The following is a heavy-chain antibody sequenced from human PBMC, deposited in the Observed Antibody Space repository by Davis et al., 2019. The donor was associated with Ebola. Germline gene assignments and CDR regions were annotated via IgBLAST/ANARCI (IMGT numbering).Heavy chain of an antibody. CDR2: ISGGGYTT. J-gene: IGHJ6*02. D-gene: IGHD6-19*01. CDR1: AFTFSFSTYA. V-gene: IGHV3-23*01. Sequence: GESLKISCAASAFTFSFSTYAMSWVRQAPGKGLEWVSTISGGGYTTYYAGSVKGRFTISRDNSKNTLYLQMNSLRAEDTAIYYCAKARGWYGDYYYYGMDVWGQGTTVTVSS. CDR3: AKARGWYGDYYYYGMDV.